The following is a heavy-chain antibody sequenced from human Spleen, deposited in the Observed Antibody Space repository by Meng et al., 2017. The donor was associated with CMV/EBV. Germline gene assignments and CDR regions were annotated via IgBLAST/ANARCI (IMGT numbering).Heavy chain of an antibody. CDR2: ISYDGNDK. CDR3: AKRIADY. J-gene: IGHJ4*02. D-gene: IGHD6-13*01. V-gene: IGHV3-30*04. Sequence: GESLKISCAASGFTFTTFSVHWVRQAPGKGLEWVADISYDGNDKYYADSVKGRFTISRDNSKNTLYLQMNGLRAEDSAVYYCAKRIADYWGQGTLVTVSS. CDR1: GFTFTTFS.